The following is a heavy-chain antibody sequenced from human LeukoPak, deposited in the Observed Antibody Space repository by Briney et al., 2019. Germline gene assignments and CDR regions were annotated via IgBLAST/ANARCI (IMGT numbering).Heavy chain of an antibody. CDR2: ISAYNGNT. D-gene: IGHD2-15*01. Sequence: ASVKVSCKASGYTITSYGISWVRQAPGQGLEWMGWISAYNGNTNYAQKLQGRVTMTTDTSTSTAYMELRSLRSDDTAVYYCARDCSGGSCYLGLSYWGQGTLVTVSS. J-gene: IGHJ4*02. CDR1: GYTITSYG. CDR3: ARDCSGGSCYLGLSY. V-gene: IGHV1-18*04.